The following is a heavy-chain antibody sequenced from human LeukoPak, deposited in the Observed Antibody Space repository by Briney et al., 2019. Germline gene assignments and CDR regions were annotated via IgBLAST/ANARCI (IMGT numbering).Heavy chain of an antibody. D-gene: IGHD2-15*01. J-gene: IGHJ4*02. CDR3: ARGRTNSGGWHPFFDY. CDR1: GYPFSSHG. V-gene: IGHV1-18*01. Sequence: GASVKVSCKASGYPFSSHGITWVRQAPGQGLEWMGWISCYNGDTHYAQNFQGRVTTTTDKFTSTAYMELKSLRSDDTAIYYCARGRTNSGGWHPFFDYWGQGTLVAVSS. CDR2: ISCYNGDT.